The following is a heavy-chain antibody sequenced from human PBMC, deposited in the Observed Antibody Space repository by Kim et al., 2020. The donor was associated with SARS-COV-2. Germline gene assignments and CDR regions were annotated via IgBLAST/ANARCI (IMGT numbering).Heavy chain of an antibody. D-gene: IGHD3-10*01. J-gene: IGHJ4*02. CDR3: ARGVRGYYYGSGSYPYFDY. V-gene: IGHV4-39*07. Sequence: SRVTISVDTSKNQFSLKLSSVTAADTAVYYCARGVRGYYYGSGSYPYFDYWGQGTLVTVSS.